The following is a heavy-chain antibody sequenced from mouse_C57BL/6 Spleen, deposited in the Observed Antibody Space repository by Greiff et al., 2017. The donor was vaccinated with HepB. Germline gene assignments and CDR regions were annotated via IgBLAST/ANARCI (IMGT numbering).Heavy chain of an antibody. CDR1: GYTFTSYW. CDR2: IDPSDSET. J-gene: IGHJ2*01. CDR3: ARDLDSSGYYDY. D-gene: IGHD3-2*02. Sequence: QVQLQQPGAELVRPGSSVKLSCKASGYTFTSYWMHWVKQRPIQGLEWIGNIDPSDSETHYNQKFKDKATLTVDKSSSTAYMQLSSLTSEDSAVYYCARDLDSSGYYDYWGQGTTLTVSS. V-gene: IGHV1-52*01.